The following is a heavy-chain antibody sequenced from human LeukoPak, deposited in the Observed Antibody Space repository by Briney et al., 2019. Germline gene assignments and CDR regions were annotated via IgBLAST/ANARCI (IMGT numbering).Heavy chain of an antibody. J-gene: IGHJ3*02. CDR1: GFTFSSYS. D-gene: IGHD4-17*01. V-gene: IGHV3-48*02. CDR3: ARGRATVTTSDAFDI. Sequence: PGGSLRLSCAASGFTFSSYSMNGVRQAPGLGLEWVSYISISGSTIYYADSVEGRFTISRDNAKNSLYLQMNSLRDEDTAVYYCARGRATVTTSDAFDIWGQGTMVTVSS. CDR2: ISISGSTI.